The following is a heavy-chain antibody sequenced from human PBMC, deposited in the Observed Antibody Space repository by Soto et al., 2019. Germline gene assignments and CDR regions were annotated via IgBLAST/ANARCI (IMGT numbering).Heavy chain of an antibody. CDR3: AKSVEHHSSSPEAN. D-gene: IGHD6-13*01. J-gene: IGHJ4*02. Sequence: GGSLRLSCAASGFTFSSYGMHWVRQAPGKGLEWVAVISYDGSNKYYADSVKGRFTISRDNSKNTLYLQMNSLRAEDTAVYYCAKSVEHHSSSPEANWGQGTLVTVSS. V-gene: IGHV3-30*18. CDR2: ISYDGSNK. CDR1: GFTFSSYG.